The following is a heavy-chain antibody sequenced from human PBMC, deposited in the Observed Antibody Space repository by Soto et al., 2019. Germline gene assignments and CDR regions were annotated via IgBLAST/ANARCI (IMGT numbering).Heavy chain of an antibody. Sequence: QVQLVQSGAEVKKPGASVKVSCKASGYTFTSYGISWVRQAPGQGLEWMGWSSAYSGNTNYAQKPKGRVTMTTDTSTSTAYMELRSLRSDDTAVYYCARDKGAYCGGDCYSTWFDPWGQGTLVTVSS. CDR2: SSAYSGNT. J-gene: IGHJ5*02. CDR3: ARDKGAYCGGDCYSTWFDP. D-gene: IGHD2-21*02. V-gene: IGHV1-18*01. CDR1: GYTFTSYG.